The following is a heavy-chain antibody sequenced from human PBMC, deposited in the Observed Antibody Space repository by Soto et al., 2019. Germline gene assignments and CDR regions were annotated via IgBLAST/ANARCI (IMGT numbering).Heavy chain of an antibody. CDR2: ISSSSSTI. D-gene: IGHD3-3*01. CDR3: ARDDPYYDFWSGPSAFDI. CDR1: GFTFSSYS. J-gene: IGHJ3*02. Sequence: GGSLRLSCAASGFTFSSYSMNWVRQAPGKGLEWVSYISSSSSTIYYADSVKGRFTISRDNAKNSLYLQMNSLRAEDTAVYYCARDDPYYDFWSGPSAFDIWGQGTMVTVSS. V-gene: IGHV3-48*01.